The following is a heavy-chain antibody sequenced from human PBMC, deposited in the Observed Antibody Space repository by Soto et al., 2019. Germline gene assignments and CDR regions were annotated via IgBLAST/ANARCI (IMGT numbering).Heavy chain of an antibody. CDR3: ARLATRYYFDY. D-gene: IGHD1-1*01. CDR2: VSSTGST. V-gene: IGHV4-59*01. Sequence: PSETLSLTCTVSGASITQYYWNWIRQSPGKGLEWIVSVSSTGSTVYNPSLTSRVTFSLDTSKNQFSLTLNSVTAADTAVYHCARLATRYYFDYWGQGTLVTVS. CDR1: GASITQYY. J-gene: IGHJ4*02.